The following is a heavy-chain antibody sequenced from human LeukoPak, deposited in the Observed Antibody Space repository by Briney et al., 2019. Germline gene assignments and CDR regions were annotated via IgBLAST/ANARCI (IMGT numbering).Heavy chain of an antibody. D-gene: IGHD4-17*01. J-gene: IGHJ4*02. CDR2: LQYDGSDK. V-gene: IGHV3-30*02. CDR3: ARMYGDYLGY. CDR1: GFIFSKYG. Sequence: GGSLRLSCAASGFIFSKYGMHWVRQAPGKGLEWVTFLQYDGSDKYYADSVKGRFTISRDNTKNTLYLQMNSLRAEDTAVFYCARMYGDYLGYWGQGTLVTVFS.